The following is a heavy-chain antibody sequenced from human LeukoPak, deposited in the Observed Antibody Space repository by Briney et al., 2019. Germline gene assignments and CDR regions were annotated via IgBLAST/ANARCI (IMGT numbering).Heavy chain of an antibody. Sequence: SETLSLTCTVSGGSISSSSYYWGWIRQPPGKGLEWIGSIYYSGSTYYNPSLKSRVTISVDTSKNQFSLKLSSVTAADTAVYYCAREGRYDSSGFDYWGQGTLVTVTS. D-gene: IGHD3-22*01. CDR1: GGSISSSSYY. J-gene: IGHJ4*02. CDR2: IYYSGST. CDR3: AREGRYDSSGFDY. V-gene: IGHV4-39*07.